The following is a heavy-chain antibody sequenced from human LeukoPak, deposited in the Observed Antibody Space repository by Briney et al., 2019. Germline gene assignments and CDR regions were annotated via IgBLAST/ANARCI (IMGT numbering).Heavy chain of an antibody. Sequence: PSETLSLTCAVSGSTSSSLHYWAWIRQPPGKGLEWIGIMSYTGTTYYNPSIKSRVTMSLDTSERQFSLKLTSVTAADTAVYYCARYGLLGISKINGFDEWGRGTMVTVSS. CDR3: ARYGLLGISKINGFDE. CDR2: MSYTGTT. J-gene: IGHJ3*01. V-gene: IGHV4-39*07. CDR1: GSTSSSLHY. D-gene: IGHD2-15*01.